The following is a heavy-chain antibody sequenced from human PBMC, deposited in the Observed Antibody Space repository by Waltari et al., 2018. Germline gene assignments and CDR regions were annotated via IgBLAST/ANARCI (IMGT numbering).Heavy chain of an antibody. J-gene: IGHJ4*02. CDR2: IIPIFGTA. CDR1: GGPFSSYA. D-gene: IGHD3-16*02. Sequence: QVQLVQSGAAVKKPGSSVKVSCKASGGPFSSYAIRWVRQAPGQGLEWMGGIIPIFGTANYAQKFQGRVTITADESTSTAYMELSSLRSEDTAVYYCASSPASVSPEYFDYWGQGTLVTVSS. V-gene: IGHV1-69*01. CDR3: ASSPASVSPEYFDY.